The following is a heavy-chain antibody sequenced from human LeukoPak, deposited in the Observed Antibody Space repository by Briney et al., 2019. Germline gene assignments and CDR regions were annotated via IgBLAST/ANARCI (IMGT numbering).Heavy chain of an antibody. V-gene: IGHV3-30*18. J-gene: IGHJ6*02. CDR2: ISYDGSNK. CDR3: AKVPDSSGYTYYYYGMDV. CDR1: GFTFSSYG. D-gene: IGHD3-22*01. Sequence: GRSLRLSCAASGFTFSSYGMHWVRQAPGKGLEWVAVISYDGSNKYYADSVKGRFTISRDNSKNTLYLQMNSLRAEDTAVYYCAKVPDSSGYTYYYYGMDVWGQGTTVTVSS.